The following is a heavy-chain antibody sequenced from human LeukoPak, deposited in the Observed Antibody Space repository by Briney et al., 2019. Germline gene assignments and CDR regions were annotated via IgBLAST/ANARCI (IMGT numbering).Heavy chain of an antibody. CDR2: MSSTGTTI. D-gene: IGHD4-17*01. CDR3: ARDRTVPYDAFDI. CDR1: GFTFSDYH. Sequence: PGESLRLSCAASGFTFSDYHMSWIRQGPGKGLEWVSYMSSTGTTIYYADSVKGRFTISRDNAKNSLYLQMNSLRAEDTAVYYCARDRTVPYDAFDIWGQGTMVTVSS. V-gene: IGHV3-11*01. J-gene: IGHJ3*02.